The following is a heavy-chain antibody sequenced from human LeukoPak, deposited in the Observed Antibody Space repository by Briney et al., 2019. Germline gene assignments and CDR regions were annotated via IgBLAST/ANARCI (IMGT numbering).Heavy chain of an antibody. D-gene: IGHD6-13*01. V-gene: IGHV3-48*03. CDR1: GFTFSSYE. CDR2: ISSSGSTI. J-gene: IGHJ2*01. CDR3: ARAAYSSTWYSRYFDL. Sequence: GGSLRLSCAASGFTFSSYEMHWVRQAPGKGLEWVSYISSSGSTIYYADSVKGRFTISRDNAKNSLYLQMNSLRAEDTAVYYCARAAYSSTWYSRYFDLWGRGTLVTVSS.